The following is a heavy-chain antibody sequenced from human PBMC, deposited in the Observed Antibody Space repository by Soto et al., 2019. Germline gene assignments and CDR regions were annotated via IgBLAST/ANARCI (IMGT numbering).Heavy chain of an antibody. J-gene: IGHJ4*02. Sequence: VGSLRLSCAASGFTFSSYAMSWVRQAPGKGLEWVSAISGSGGSTYYADSVKGRFTISRDNSKNTLYLQMNSLRAEDTAVYYCAKVITTIVVAPNDYWGQGTLVTVSS. D-gene: IGHD3-22*01. CDR2: ISGSGGST. CDR1: GFTFSSYA. CDR3: AKVITTIVVAPNDY. V-gene: IGHV3-23*01.